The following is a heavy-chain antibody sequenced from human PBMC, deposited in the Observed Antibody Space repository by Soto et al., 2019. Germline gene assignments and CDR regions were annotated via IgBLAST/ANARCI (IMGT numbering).Heavy chain of an antibody. CDR3: ASLNGDYVPY. J-gene: IGHJ4*02. D-gene: IGHD4-17*01. CDR2: IYYSGST. Sequence: SETRCVRWTVSGGSMSSRTYYWGWIRQSPGKGLEWIGSIYYSGSTYYNPSLKSRVTISVDTSKNQFSLKLSSVTAADTAVYYCASLNGDYVPYWAQGTLVTVS. V-gene: IGHV4-39*01. CDR1: GGSMSSRTYY.